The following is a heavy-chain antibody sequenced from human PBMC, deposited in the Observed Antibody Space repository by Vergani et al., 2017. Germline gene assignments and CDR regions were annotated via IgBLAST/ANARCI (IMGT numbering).Heavy chain of an antibody. CDR2: ISWNSGDI. CDR3: VKDFGASVAITGVYHFDS. CDR1: GFTFDDYA. J-gene: IGHJ4*02. D-gene: IGHD2-21*01. V-gene: IGHV3-9*01. Sequence: EVQLEESGGGLVQPGRSLRLSCAASGFTFDDYAMHWVRQTPGKGLEWVSGISWNSGDIVYADSVKGRFTISRDNAKNSLYLQMNSLGTEDTALYFCVKDFGASVAITGVYHFDSWGPGSLVTVSS.